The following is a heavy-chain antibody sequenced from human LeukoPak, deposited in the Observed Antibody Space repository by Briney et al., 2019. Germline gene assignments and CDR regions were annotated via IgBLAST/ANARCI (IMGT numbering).Heavy chain of an antibody. Sequence: SQTLSLTCTVSGGSISSGDYYWSWIRQPPGKGLEWIGYIYYSGSTYYNPSLKSRVTISVDTSKNQFSLKLSSVTAADTAVYYCARRAGYTGSWYEYWGQGTLVTVSS. V-gene: IGHV4-30-4*01. D-gene: IGHD6-13*01. J-gene: IGHJ4*02. CDR2: IYYSGST. CDR3: ARRAGYTGSWYEY. CDR1: GGSISSGDYY.